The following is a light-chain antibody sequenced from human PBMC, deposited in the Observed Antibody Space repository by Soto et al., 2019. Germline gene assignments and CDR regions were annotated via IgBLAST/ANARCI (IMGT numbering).Light chain of an antibody. CDR3: QSYDSSLSGSWV. Sequence: QSVLTQPPSVSGAPGQRVTISCTGSSSNIGAGFDVHWYQQLPGTAPKLLIYGNSNRPSGVPDRFSGSKSGISASLAITGLQAEDEAEYYCQSYDSSLSGSWVFGGGTQLTVL. CDR2: GNS. J-gene: IGLJ3*02. CDR1: SSNIGAGFD. V-gene: IGLV1-40*01.